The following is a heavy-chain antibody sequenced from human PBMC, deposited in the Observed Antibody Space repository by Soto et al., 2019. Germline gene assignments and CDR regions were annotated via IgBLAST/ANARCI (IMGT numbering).Heavy chain of an antibody. Sequence: GGSLRLSCAASGLTFSTYTVNWVRQAPGKGLEWVSGIFGSGDSTFYADSVRGRFTISRDNAKKTLYLQMSSLRAEDTAVYYCTKDARPDGFWDFDYWGQGTLVTVS. V-gene: IGHV3-23*01. CDR1: GLTFSTYT. CDR2: IFGSGDST. D-gene: IGHD5-12*01. J-gene: IGHJ4*02. CDR3: TKDARPDGFWDFDY.